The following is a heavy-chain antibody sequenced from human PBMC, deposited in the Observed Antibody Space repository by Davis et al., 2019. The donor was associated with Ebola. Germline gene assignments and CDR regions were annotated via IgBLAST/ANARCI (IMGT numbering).Heavy chain of an antibody. CDR3: ARDNGWWEV. CDR1: GYTFTGYY. V-gene: IGHV1-8*02. D-gene: IGHD2-15*01. Sequence: ALVKVSCKASGYTFTGYYMHWVRQAPGQGLEWMGWMNPNSGNTGYAQKFQGRVTMTRNTSISTAYMELSSLRSEDTAVYYCARDNGWWEVWGQGTLVTVSS. CDR2: MNPNSGNT. J-gene: IGHJ4*02.